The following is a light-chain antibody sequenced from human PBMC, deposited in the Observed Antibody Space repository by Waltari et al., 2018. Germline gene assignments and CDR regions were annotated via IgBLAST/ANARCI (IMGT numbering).Light chain of an antibody. V-gene: IGKV3-20*01. CDR3: QHYKNLPVS. CDR1: QSVSIY. CDR2: HTS. J-gene: IGKJ1*01. Sequence: IVLTQSPGTLSLSPGERATLSCRASQSVSIYLAWYQHKPGQAPRLLIYHTSTRATGIPDRFSGSGSGTDFSLTISGLEPEDFAVYYCQHYKNLPVSFGQGTRVEIK.